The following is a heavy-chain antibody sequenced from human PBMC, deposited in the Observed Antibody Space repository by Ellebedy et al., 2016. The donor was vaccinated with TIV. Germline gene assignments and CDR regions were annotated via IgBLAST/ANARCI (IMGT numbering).Heavy chain of an antibody. CDR2: ISWNSGSI. V-gene: IGHV3-9*01. CDR3: AKDGGMDV. J-gene: IGHJ6*02. CDR1: GFTFDDYA. Sequence: SLKISCAASGFTFDDYAMHWVRQAPGKGLEWVSGISWNSGSIGYADSVKGRFTISRDNSKNTLYLQMNSLRAEDTAVYYCAKDGGMDVWGQGTTVTVSS.